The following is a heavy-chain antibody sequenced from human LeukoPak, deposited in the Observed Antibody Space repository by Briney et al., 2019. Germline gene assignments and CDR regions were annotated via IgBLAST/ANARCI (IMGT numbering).Heavy chain of an antibody. Sequence: PGGSLRLSCAASGFIFSSIDMGWVRQAPGKGLEWVSGISASGKNTFYADSVKSRFTISRDHSKNTVYLQMSSLRAEDTAIYYCAKDSVRSGGWFYFDNWGQGTLVSLSS. CDR3: AKDSVRSGGWFYFDN. J-gene: IGHJ4*02. D-gene: IGHD4-23*01. V-gene: IGHV3-23*01. CDR1: GFIFSSID. CDR2: ISASGKNT.